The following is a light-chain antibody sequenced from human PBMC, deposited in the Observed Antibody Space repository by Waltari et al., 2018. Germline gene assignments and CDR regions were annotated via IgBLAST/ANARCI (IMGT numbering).Light chain of an antibody. CDR1: NIDSRR. J-gene: IGLJ3*02. CDR2: HDT. CDR3: QVWDTGHDYVV. Sequence: SYVLTQPPSVSVAPGQTATITCTGDNIDSRRVHWYQQKPGRAPGLVIYHDTGGPAGSPQRFPGVHSWNTVTLTITRVEAGDEADYFCQVWDTGHDYVVFGGGTKLTVL. V-gene: IGLV3-21*02.